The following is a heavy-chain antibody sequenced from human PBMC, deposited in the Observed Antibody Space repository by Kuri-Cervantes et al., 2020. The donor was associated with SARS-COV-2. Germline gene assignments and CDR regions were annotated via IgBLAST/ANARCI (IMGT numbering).Heavy chain of an antibody. J-gene: IGHJ1*01. V-gene: IGHV4-34*01. CDR2: INHSGST. Sequence: GSLRLSCAVYGWSFSGYYWSWIRQLPGKGLEWFGEINHSGSTNYNPSLKSRVTISVDTSKNQFSLKLSSVTAADTAVYYCARGRDYYDSSGYPDFEYSQHWGQGTLVTVSS. CDR3: ARGRDYYDSSGYPDFEYSQH. D-gene: IGHD3-22*01. CDR1: GWSFSGYY.